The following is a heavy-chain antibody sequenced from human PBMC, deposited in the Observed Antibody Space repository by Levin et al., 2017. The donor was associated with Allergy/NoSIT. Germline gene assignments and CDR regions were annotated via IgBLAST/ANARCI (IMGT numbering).Heavy chain of an antibody. CDR2: ISWNSGSI. V-gene: IGHV3-9*01. J-gene: IGHJ3*02. D-gene: IGHD3-10*01. CDR3: ARDNIGLPDAFDI. CDR1: GFTFDDYA. Sequence: AGGSLRLSCAASGFTFDDYAMHWVRQAPGKGLEWVSGISWNSGSIGYADSVKGRFTISRDNAKNSLYLQVNSLRTEDTALYYCARDNIGLPDAFDIWGQGTMVIVSS.